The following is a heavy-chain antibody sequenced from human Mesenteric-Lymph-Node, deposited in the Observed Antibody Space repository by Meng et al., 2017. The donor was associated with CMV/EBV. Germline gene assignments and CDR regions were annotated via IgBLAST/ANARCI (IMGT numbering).Heavy chain of an antibody. Sequence: KGSVYSVNTFWIGWGRQMPGKGLEWMGIIYPGDSDTRYSPSFQGQVTISADKSINTAYLQWSSLKASDTAMYYCARPVDLTLFPPDYWGQGTLVTVSS. D-gene: IGHD2-21*01. CDR1: VYSVNTFW. V-gene: IGHV5-51*01. CDR3: ARPVDLTLFPPDY. CDR2: IYPGDSDT. J-gene: IGHJ4*02.